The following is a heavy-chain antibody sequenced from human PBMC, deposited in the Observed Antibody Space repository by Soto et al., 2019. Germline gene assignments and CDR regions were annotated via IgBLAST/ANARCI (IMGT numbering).Heavy chain of an antibody. CDR2: IIPIFGTA. CDR3: ARDRGGRWGSSSSVGMDG. Sequence: QVQLVQSGAEVKKPGSSVKVSCKASGGTFSSYAISWVRQAPGQGLEWMGGIIPIFGTANYAQKFQGRVTITADESTSTAYMELSSLRSEDTAVYYCARDRGGRWGSSSSVGMDGWGQGTTVTVSS. V-gene: IGHV1-69*01. D-gene: IGHD6-6*01. J-gene: IGHJ6*02. CDR1: GGTFSSYA.